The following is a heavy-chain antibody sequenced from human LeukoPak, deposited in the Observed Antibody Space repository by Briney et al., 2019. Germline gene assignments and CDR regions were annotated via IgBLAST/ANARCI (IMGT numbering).Heavy chain of an antibody. Sequence: GASVKVSCKASGYAFTGYYMHWVRQAPGQGLEWMGWINPNSGGTNYAQKFQGRVTMTRDTSISTAYMELSRLRSDDTAVYYCATPGGLDSNYIFDYWGQGTLVTVSS. D-gene: IGHD4-11*01. CDR2: INPNSGGT. CDR3: ATPGGLDSNYIFDY. V-gene: IGHV1-2*02. CDR1: GYAFTGYY. J-gene: IGHJ4*02.